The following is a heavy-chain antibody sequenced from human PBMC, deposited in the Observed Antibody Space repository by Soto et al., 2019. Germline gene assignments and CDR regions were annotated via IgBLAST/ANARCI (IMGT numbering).Heavy chain of an antibody. CDR3: ARDHYYYGMDV. CDR2: IIPILGIA. J-gene: IGHJ6*02. Sequence: QVQLVQSGAEVKKPGSSVKVSCKASGGTFSSYTISWVRQAPGQGLEWMGRIIPILGIANYAQKFQGRVTINANKSTSTAYMELSSLRSEDTAVYYCARDHYYYGMDVWGQGTTVTVSS. CDR1: GGTFSSYT. V-gene: IGHV1-69*08.